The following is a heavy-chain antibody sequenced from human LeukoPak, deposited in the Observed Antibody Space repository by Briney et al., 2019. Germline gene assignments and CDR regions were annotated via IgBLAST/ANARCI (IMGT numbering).Heavy chain of an antibody. Sequence: ASVKVSCKASGYTFTSYVSSGGRQAPGQGLEWMGWISAYNGNTNYAQKLQGRVTMTTDTSTTTAYMELRSLRSDDTAVYYCARGWSIAATTLDYYYMDVWGKGTTVTVSS. CDR2: ISAYNGNT. J-gene: IGHJ6*03. CDR3: ARGWSIAATTLDYYYMDV. V-gene: IGHV1-18*01. D-gene: IGHD5-12*01. CDR1: GYTFTSYV.